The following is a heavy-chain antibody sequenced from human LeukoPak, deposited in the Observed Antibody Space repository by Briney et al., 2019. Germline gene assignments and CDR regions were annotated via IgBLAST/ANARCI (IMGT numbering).Heavy chain of an antibody. CDR1: GFTFSSYE. CDR3: AKEGHIAARPGGRYYYYYGMDV. V-gene: IGHV3-48*03. D-gene: IGHD6-6*01. CDR2: ISSSGSTI. J-gene: IGHJ6*02. Sequence: GGSLRLSCAASGFTFSSYEMNWVRQAPGKGLEWVSYISSSGSTIYYADSVKGRFTISRDNAKNSLYLQMNSLRAEDTAVYYCAKEGHIAARPGGRYYYYYGMDVWGQGTTVTVSS.